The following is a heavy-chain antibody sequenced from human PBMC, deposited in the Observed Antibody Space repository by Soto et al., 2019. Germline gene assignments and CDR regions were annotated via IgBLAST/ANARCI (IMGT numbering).Heavy chain of an antibody. D-gene: IGHD3-3*01. Sequence: QVQLQESGPGLVKPSQTLSLTCTVSGGSISSGDYHWSWIRQPPGKGLEWIGYIYYSGSTYYNPSLKRRVYISLDTSKNQFSLKLSSVTAADTAVYYCAIDHGDYDFRTTSYYSCGMDVWGQGTTVTVSS. CDR3: AIDHGDYDFRTTSYYSCGMDV. CDR1: GGSISSGDYH. CDR2: IYYSGST. V-gene: IGHV4-30-4*01. J-gene: IGHJ6*02.